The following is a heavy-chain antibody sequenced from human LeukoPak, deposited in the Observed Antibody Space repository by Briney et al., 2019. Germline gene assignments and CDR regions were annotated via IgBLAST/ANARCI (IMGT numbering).Heavy chain of an antibody. J-gene: IGHJ4*02. D-gene: IGHD3-22*01. CDR2: INPSGGST. Sequence: VASVKVSCKASGYTFTSYYMHWVRQAPGQGLEWMGIINPSGGSTSYAQKFQGRVTMTRDTSTSTVYMELSSLRSEDTAVYYCARTGSTYYYDSSGPPDYWGQGTLVTVSS. V-gene: IGHV1-46*01. CDR3: ARTGSTYYYDSSGPPDY. CDR1: GYTFTSYY.